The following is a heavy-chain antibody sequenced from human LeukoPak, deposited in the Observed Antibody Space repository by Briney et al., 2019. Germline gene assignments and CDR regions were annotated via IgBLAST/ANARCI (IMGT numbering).Heavy chain of an antibody. J-gene: IGHJ2*01. CDR2: IYYSGST. CDR1: GGSISSYY. V-gene: IGHV4-59*08. D-gene: IGHD1-1*01. Sequence: SETLSLTCTVSGGSISSYYWSWIRQPPGKGLEWIGYIYYSGSTNYNPSLKSRVTISVDTSKNQFSPKLSSVTAADTAVYYCARPRRSTTGTWEWYFDLWGRGTLVTVSS. CDR3: ARPRRSTTGTWEWYFDL.